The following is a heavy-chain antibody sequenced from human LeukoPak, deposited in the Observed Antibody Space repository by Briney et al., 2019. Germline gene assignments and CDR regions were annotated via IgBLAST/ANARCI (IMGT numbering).Heavy chain of an antibody. CDR3: ARDQGPLTERPRYFDY. Sequence: GGSLRLSCAASGFTFSSYSMNWVRQAPGKGLEWVSYISSSSSTIYYADSVKGRFTISRDNAKNSLYLQMNSLRAEDTAVYYCARDQGPLTERPRYFDYWGQGTLVTVSS. CDR1: GFTFSSYS. J-gene: IGHJ4*02. V-gene: IGHV3-48*01. CDR2: ISSSSSTI.